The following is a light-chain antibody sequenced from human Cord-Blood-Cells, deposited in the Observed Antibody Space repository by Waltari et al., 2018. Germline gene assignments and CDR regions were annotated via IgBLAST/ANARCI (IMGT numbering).Light chain of an antibody. CDR2: GAS. CDR3: KHDVRLPAT. CDR1: QSVGSS. J-gene: IGKJ1*01. V-gene: IGKV3-20*01. Sequence: EIVLTQSPGTLSFSPGERATLSCRASQSVGSSLAWYQQKPGQAPQLLIYGASSRATGIPDRFSGSGSGTDFSLNISRLEPEDVGVYYCKHDVRLPATFGQGTKVEIK.